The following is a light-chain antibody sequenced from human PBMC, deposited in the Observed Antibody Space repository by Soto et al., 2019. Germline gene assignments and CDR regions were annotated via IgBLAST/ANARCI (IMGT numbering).Light chain of an antibody. Sequence: EIVLTQSPGTLSLSPGERATLSCRASQSVSSSYLAWYQHKPGQAPRLLIYAASTRATGIPDRFSGSGSGADFTLTVNRLEPEDFAVYYCQQYGTSPRTFGQGTKVEI. CDR1: QSVSSSY. V-gene: IGKV3-20*01. J-gene: IGKJ1*01. CDR3: QQYGTSPRT. CDR2: AAS.